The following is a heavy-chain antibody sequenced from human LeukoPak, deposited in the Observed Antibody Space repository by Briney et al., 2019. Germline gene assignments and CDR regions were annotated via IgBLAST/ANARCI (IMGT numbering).Heavy chain of an antibody. CDR3: ARAPPMITFGGVIADDAFDI. Sequence: SETLSLTCTVSGGSISSYYWSWIRQHPGKGLEWIGYIYYSGSTYYNPSLKSRVTISVDTSKNQFSLKLSSVTAADTAVYYCARAPPMITFGGVIADDAFDIWGQGTMVTVSS. D-gene: IGHD3-16*02. V-gene: IGHV4-59*06. J-gene: IGHJ3*02. CDR1: GGSISSYY. CDR2: IYYSGST.